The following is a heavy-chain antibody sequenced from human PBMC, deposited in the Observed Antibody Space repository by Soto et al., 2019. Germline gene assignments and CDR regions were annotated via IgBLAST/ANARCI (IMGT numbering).Heavy chain of an antibody. CDR2: TKNKAQRYTT. J-gene: IGHJ4*02. Sequence: EVQLVEPGGGLVQPGGSLRLSCVVSGFTLSDHYIDWVRQAPGKGLEWVGRTKNKAQRYTTEYAASVKGRFTISRDDSENSVYLQMNSLKTEDTAVYYCVRWDSGNPENWGQGTLVTVSS. CDR3: VRWDSGNPEN. D-gene: IGHD1-26*01. CDR1: GFTLSDHY. V-gene: IGHV3-72*01.